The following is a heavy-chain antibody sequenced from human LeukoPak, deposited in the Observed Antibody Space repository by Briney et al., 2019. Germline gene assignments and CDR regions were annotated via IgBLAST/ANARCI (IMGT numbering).Heavy chain of an antibody. CDR2: IYHSGST. Sequence: SETLSLTCTDSGYSISSGYYWGWIRQPPGKWLEWIGSIYHSGSTYYNPSLKSRVTISVDTSKNQFSLKLSSVTAADTAVYYCARQITIFGVVTYFDYWGQGTLVTVSS. CDR3: ARQITIFGVVTYFDY. CDR1: GYSISSGYY. V-gene: IGHV4-38-2*02. J-gene: IGHJ4*02. D-gene: IGHD3-3*01.